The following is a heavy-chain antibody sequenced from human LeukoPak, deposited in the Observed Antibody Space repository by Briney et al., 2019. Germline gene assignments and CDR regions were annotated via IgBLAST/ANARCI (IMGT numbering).Heavy chain of an antibody. CDR1: GGSISSDY. D-gene: IGHD1-7*01. V-gene: IGHV4-59*01. Sequence: PSETLSLTCTVYGGSISSDYWSWIRQPPGKGLDWIGYIYYSGGTNYNPSLKSRVTISVDTSKKQFSLKLSSVTAADTAVYYCARVGTVLDGGYWGQGTLVTVSS. CDR3: ARVGTVLDGGY. J-gene: IGHJ4*02. CDR2: IYYSGGT.